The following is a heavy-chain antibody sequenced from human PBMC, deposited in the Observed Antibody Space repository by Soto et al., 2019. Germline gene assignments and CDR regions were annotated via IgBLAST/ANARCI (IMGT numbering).Heavy chain of an antibody. CDR2: IYPGDSDT. CDR1: GYSFTSYW. Sequence: GESLKISCKGSGYSFTSYWIGWVSQMPEKGLEWMGIIYPGDSDTRYSPSLQGQVTISADKSISTAYLQWSSLKASDTAMYYCARPGIKWEPHRVDYWGQGTLVTVSS. CDR3: ARPGIKWEPHRVDY. V-gene: IGHV5-51*01. D-gene: IGHD1-26*01. J-gene: IGHJ4*02.